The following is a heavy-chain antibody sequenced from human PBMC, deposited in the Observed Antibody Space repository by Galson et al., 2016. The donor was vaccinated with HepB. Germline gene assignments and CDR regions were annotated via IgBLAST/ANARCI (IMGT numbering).Heavy chain of an antibody. D-gene: IGHD2-8*01. J-gene: IGHJ5*02. CDR3: AKDLGSGDIVLMLYGKGS. CDR1: GSTFSSYA. V-gene: IGHV3-23*01. CDR2: ISGSGSST. Sequence: SLRLSCAASGSTFSSYAMSWVRQAPGKGLEWVSAISGSGSSTYYADSVKGRFTISRDNSWNTLYLQMDSLRAEDTALYYCAKDLGSGDIVLMLYGKGSWGQGTLATVSS.